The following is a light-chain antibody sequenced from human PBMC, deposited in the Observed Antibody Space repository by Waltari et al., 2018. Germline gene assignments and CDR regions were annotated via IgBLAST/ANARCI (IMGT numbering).Light chain of an antibody. V-gene: IGKV3-20*01. J-gene: IGKJ1*01. CDR2: DAS. CDR1: QSVGGSY. Sequence: EIVLTQSPGTLSLSPGERATLSCRASQSVGGSYLVWYQQKPGQAPRLLIYDASSPATGIPVRFSGSGSGTDFTLTISRLEPEDFAVYYCLQYGRSPKTFGQGTKVEIK. CDR3: LQYGRSPKT.